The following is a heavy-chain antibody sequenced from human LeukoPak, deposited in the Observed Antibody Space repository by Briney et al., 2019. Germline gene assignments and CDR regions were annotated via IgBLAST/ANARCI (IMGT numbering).Heavy chain of an antibody. Sequence: GGSLRLSCSASGFSFRSFAMHWVRQAPGKGLEYDSAISISGVSTFYADSVKGRFTISRDNSKNTLYLQMSSLGPEDTAVYYCVKPDYGDFAHFDFWGQGTLVTVSS. V-gene: IGHV3-64D*09. J-gene: IGHJ4*02. CDR1: GFSFRSFA. D-gene: IGHD4-17*01. CDR2: ISISGVST. CDR3: VKPDYGDFAHFDF.